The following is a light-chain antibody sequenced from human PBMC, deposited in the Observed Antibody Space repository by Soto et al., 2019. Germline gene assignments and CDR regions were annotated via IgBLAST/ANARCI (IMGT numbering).Light chain of an antibody. V-gene: IGKV3-20*01. CDR1: QNVSSSY. J-gene: IGKJ4*01. Sequence: EKVLTQSPGTLSLSPGERATLSCRASQNVSSSYLAWYQHKPGQAPRLLIYGASNRATGIPDRVSGSGSGTDFTLTISRLEPEDFAVYYCQKYGTSPFTFGGGTQVDIK. CDR2: GAS. CDR3: QKYGTSPFT.